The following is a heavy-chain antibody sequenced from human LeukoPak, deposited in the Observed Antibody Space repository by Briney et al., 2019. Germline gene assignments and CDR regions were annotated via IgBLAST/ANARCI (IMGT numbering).Heavy chain of an antibody. V-gene: IGHV1-2*02. Sequence: ASVKVSCKASGYTFTGYYMHWVRQAPGQGLEWMGWINPNSGGTNYAQKFQGRVTMTRDTSISTAYMELSRLRSDDTAVYYCARNPSITIFGVVIQYYFDYWGQGTLVTVSS. CDR1: GYTFTGYY. J-gene: IGHJ4*02. CDR3: ARNPSITIFGVVIQYYFDY. D-gene: IGHD3-3*01. CDR2: INPNSGGT.